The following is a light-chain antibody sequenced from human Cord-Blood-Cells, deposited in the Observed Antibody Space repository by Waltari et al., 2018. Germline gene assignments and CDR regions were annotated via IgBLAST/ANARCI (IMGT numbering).Light chain of an antibody. J-gene: IGKJ5*01. CDR1: QSVSSY. CDR3: QQRSNWIT. CDR2: DAS. V-gene: IGKV3-11*01. Sequence: LSPGERATLSCRASQSVSSYLAWYQQKPGQAPRLLIYDASNRATGIPARFSGSGSGTDFTLTISSLEPEDFAVYYCQQRSNWITFGQGTRLEIK.